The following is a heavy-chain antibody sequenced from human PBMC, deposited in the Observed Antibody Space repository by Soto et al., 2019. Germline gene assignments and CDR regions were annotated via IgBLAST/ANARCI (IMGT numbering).Heavy chain of an antibody. D-gene: IGHD2-15*01. V-gene: IGHV3-30*18. CDR3: AKDEVLVEVVARDYYGMDV. Sequence: QVQLVESGGGVVQPGRSLRLSCAASGFTFSSYGMHWVRQAPGKGLEWVALILYDGKQNYYADSVKGRFTISRDNSKNTLYLPMSRRRAGDTAVYYCAKDEVLVEVVARDYYGMDVWGQGSTVTVSS. CDR1: GFTFSSYG. CDR2: ILYDGKQN. J-gene: IGHJ6*02.